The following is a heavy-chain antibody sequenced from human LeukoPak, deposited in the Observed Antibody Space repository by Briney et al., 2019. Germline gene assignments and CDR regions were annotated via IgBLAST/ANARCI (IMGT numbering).Heavy chain of an antibody. Sequence: SETLSLTCSVSGGSISTNYWNWIRQPPGKGLGYIGYIYYSGSTIYNPSLKSRVTISVDTSKNQFSLKLSSVTAADTAVYYCAGHTVSRAGGDFDYWGQGTLVTVSS. D-gene: IGHD2-8*01. CDR3: AGHTVSRAGGDFDY. V-gene: IGHV4-59*01. CDR2: IYYSGST. J-gene: IGHJ4*02. CDR1: GGSISTNY.